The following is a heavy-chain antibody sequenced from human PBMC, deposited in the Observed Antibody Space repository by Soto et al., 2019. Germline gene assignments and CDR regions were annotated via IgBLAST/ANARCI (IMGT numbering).Heavy chain of an antibody. Sequence: EVQLLESGGDVVRPGGSLRLSCAASGFTFSSYAMGWVRQAPGKGLEWVAGVSRAGTYTFYADSVRGRFSISRDNSRDTVDMYMNALRGDDTAVYFWVKYTVTEDFGESWGKGTLVSVSS. CDR1: GFTFSSYA. D-gene: IGHD4-17*01. V-gene: IGHV3-23*01. J-gene: IGHJ5*02. CDR2: VSRAGTYT. CDR3: VKYTVTEDFGES.